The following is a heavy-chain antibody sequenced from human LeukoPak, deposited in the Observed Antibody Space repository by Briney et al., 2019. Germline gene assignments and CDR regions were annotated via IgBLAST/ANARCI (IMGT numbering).Heavy chain of an antibody. J-gene: IGHJ6*02. CDR1: GGSISTDF. Sequence: SETLSLTCSVSGGSISTDFRTWIRQPAGRGLEWIGYIYPDGSTNYNPSLKSRVTISVDTSKNQFSLKLSSVIAADTAVYYCARGPGYGDYVAYYYGMDVWGQGTTVTVSS. CDR2: IYPDGST. CDR3: ARGPGYGDYVAYYYGMDV. V-gene: IGHV4-4*07. D-gene: IGHD4-17*01.